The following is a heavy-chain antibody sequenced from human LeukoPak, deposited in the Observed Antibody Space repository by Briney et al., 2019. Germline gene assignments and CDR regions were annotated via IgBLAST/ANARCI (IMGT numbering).Heavy chain of an antibody. CDR2: MNPNSGDT. V-gene: IGHV1-8*01. CDR1: GYTFTSYE. J-gene: IGHJ6*02. D-gene: IGHD2-8*02. CDR3: ARDLVGTDLDYYYGMDV. Sequence: ASVKVSCKASGYTFTSYEINWVRQATGQGLEWMGWMNPNSGDTAYAQKFQGRVTMTRDTSISTAYMELSRLRSDDTAVYYCARDLVGTDLDYYYGMDVWGQGTTVTVSS.